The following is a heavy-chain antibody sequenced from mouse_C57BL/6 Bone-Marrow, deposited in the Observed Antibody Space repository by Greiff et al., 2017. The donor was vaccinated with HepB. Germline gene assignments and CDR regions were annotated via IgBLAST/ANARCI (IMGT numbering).Heavy chain of an antibody. J-gene: IGHJ2*01. D-gene: IGHD2-2*01. CDR3: AGEGYLYDFDY. CDR1: GFTFSNYW. V-gene: IGHV6-3*01. Sequence: EVKVEESGGGLVQPGGSMKLSCVASGFTFSNYWMNWVRQSPEKGLEWVAQIRLKSDNYATHYAESVKGGFTISRDDSKSSVYLQMDNLRAEDTGSYYCAGEGYLYDFDYWGQGTTLTVSS. CDR2: IRLKSDNYAT.